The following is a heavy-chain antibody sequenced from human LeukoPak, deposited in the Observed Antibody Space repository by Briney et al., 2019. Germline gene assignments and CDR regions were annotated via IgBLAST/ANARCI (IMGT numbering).Heavy chain of an antibody. CDR2: IYYSGST. V-gene: IGHV4-59*12. J-gene: IGHJ4*02. CDR3: ARGSRRSYFDY. Sequence: SETLSLTCTVSGGSISSYYWSWIRQPPGKGLEWIGYIYYSGSTYYNPSLKSRVTISVDTSKNQFSLNLSSVTAADTAVYFCARGSRRSYFDYWGPGALVLVSS. CDR1: GGSISSYY.